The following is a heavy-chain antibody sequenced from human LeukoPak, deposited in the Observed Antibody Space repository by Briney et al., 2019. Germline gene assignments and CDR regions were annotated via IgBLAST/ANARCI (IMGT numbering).Heavy chain of an antibody. Sequence: GGSLRLSCAASGFTFSSYAMSWVRQAPGKGLEWASGISGSGGSTYYADSVKGRFTISRDNSKKTLYLQMNSLRAEDTAVYYCAKDSKIVGPTSRSYHYMDVWGKGTTVTVSS. CDR3: AKDSKIVGPTSRSYHYMDV. V-gene: IGHV3-23*01. CDR2: ISGSGGST. J-gene: IGHJ6*03. D-gene: IGHD1-26*01. CDR1: GFTFSSYA.